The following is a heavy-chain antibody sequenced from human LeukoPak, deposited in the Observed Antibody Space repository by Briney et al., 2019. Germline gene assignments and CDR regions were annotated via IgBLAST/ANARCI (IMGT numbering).Heavy chain of an antibody. D-gene: IGHD6-13*01. V-gene: IGHV1-8*01. J-gene: IGHJ4*02. CDR1: GYTFTSYD. CDR3: ARGHRRIAAAGTEGDY. CDR2: MNPNSGNT. Sequence: ASVKVFCKASGYTFTSYDINWVRQATGQGLEWMGWMNPNSGNTGYAQKFQGRVTMTRNTSISTAYMELSSLRSEDTAVYYCARGHRRIAAAGTEGDYWGQGTLVTVSS.